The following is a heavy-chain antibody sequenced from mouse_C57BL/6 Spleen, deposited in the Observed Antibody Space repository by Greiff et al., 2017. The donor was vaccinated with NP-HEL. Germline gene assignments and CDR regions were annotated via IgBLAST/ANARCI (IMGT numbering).Heavy chain of an antibody. CDR2: IYPGDGDP. Sequence: VQLQQSGPELVKPGASVKISCKASGYAFSSSWMNWVKQRPGKGLEWIGRIYPGDGDPNYNGTFKGKATLTADKSSSTAYMQLSSLTSEDSAVYVCAGERLYYEYDGAYYFDYWGQGTTLTVSS. CDR1: GYAFSSSW. V-gene: IGHV1-82*01. CDR3: AGERLYYEYDGAYYFDY. J-gene: IGHJ2*01. D-gene: IGHD2-4*01.